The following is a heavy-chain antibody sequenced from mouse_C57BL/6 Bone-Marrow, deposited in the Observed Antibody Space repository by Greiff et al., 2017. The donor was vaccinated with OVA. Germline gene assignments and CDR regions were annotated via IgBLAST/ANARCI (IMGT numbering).Heavy chain of an antibody. J-gene: IGHJ3*01. V-gene: IGHV1-64*01. D-gene: IGHD2-3*01. CDR3: ARSWLLLLFAY. Sequence: VQLQESGAELVKPGASVKLSCKASGYTFTSYWMHWVKQRPGQGLEWIGMIHPNSGSTNYNEKFKSKATLTVDKSSSTAYMQISSLTSEDSAVYYCARSWLLLLFAYWGQGTLVTVSA. CDR2: IHPNSGST. CDR1: GYTFTSYW.